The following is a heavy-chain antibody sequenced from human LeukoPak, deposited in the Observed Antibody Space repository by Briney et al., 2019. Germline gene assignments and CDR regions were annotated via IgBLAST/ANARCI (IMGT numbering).Heavy chain of an antibody. J-gene: IGHJ3*02. V-gene: IGHV1-24*01. D-gene: IGHD3-22*01. CDR2: FDPEDGET. CDR3: ASSRRQYYYDSSARRADAFDI. CDR1: GYTLTELS. Sequence: GASVKVSCKVSGYTLTELSMHWVRQAPGKGLEWMGGFDPEDGETIYAQKFQGRVTITRDTSASTAYMELSSLRSEDTAVYYCASSRRQYYYDSSARRADAFDIWGQGTMVTVSS.